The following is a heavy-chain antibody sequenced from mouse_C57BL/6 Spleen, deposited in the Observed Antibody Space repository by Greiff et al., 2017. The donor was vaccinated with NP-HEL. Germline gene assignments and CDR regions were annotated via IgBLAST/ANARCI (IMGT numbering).Heavy chain of an antibody. CDR3: ASIYYGYEAWFAY. CDR1: GYAFSSSW. D-gene: IGHD2-2*01. Sequence: QVQLKESGPELVKPGASVKISCKASGYAFSSSWMNWVKQRPGKGLEWIGRIYPGDGDTNYNGKFKGKATLTADKSSSTAYMQLSSLTSEDSAVYFCASIYYGYEAWFAYWGQGTLVTVSA. J-gene: IGHJ3*01. V-gene: IGHV1-82*01. CDR2: IYPGDGDT.